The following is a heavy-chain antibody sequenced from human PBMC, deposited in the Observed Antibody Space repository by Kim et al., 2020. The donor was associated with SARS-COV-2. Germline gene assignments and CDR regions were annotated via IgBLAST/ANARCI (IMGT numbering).Heavy chain of an antibody. CDR3: ARIVGATIDY. Sequence: DKYYSTSLKTRLTISKDTSKNQVVLTMTNMDPVDTATYYCARIVGATIDYWGQGTLVTVSS. V-gene: IGHV2-70*01. CDR2: DK. D-gene: IGHD1-26*01. J-gene: IGHJ4*02.